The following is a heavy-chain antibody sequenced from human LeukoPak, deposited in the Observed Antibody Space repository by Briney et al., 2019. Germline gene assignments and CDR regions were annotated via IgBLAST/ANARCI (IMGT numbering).Heavy chain of an antibody. J-gene: IGHJ4*02. CDR3: ARGSLSRLLWFGELYLDY. D-gene: IGHD3-10*01. CDR2: IYYSGST. CDR1: GGSISSGDYY. Sequence: SQTLSLTCTVSGGSISSGDYYWSWIRQPPGKGLEWIGYIYYSGSTYYNPSLKSRVTISVDTSKNQFSLKLSSVTAADTAVYYCARGSLSRLLWFGELYLDYWGQGTLVTVCS. V-gene: IGHV4-30-4*01.